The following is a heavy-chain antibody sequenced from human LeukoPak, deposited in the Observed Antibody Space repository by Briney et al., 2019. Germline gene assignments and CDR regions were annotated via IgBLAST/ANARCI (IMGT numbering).Heavy chain of an antibody. J-gene: IGHJ4*02. CDR3: ARDRYYYDSSGYFDY. V-gene: IGHV1-2*02. D-gene: IGHD3-22*01. CDR1: GYTFTGYY. Sequence: GASVKVSCKASGYTFTGYYMHWVRQAPGQGLVWMGWINPNSGGTNYAQKFQGRVTMTRDTSISTAYMELSRLRSDDTAVYYCARDRYYYDSSGYFDYWGQGTLVTVSS. CDR2: INPNSGGT.